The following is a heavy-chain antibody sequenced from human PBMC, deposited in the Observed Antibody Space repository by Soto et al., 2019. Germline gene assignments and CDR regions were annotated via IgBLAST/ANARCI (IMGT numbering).Heavy chain of an antibody. Sequence: SETLSLTCTVSGGSISGYYWSWIRQPPGKGLEWIGYMYNTGSTVYNPSFKSRVTISVDTSKNQFSLKLNSVTAADTAVYYCARAADIVVVPAAINYYYYGMDVWGQGTTVTVSS. CDR3: ARAADIVVVPAAINYYYYGMDV. CDR2: MYNTGST. J-gene: IGHJ6*02. D-gene: IGHD2-2*01. V-gene: IGHV4-59*01. CDR1: GGSISGYY.